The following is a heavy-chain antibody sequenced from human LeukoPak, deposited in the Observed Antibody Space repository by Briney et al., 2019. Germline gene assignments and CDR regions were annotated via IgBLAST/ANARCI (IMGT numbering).Heavy chain of an antibody. CDR3: ARQLGYGMDV. CDR2: IHYSGTT. Sequence: SSETLSLTCTVSGGSISGYYWSWFRQPPGKEVEWIGYIHYSGTTNYNPSLRSRVTISVDTSKNHFSLKLSSVTAADTAVYYCARQLGYGMDVWGQGTTVTVSS. CDR1: GGSISGYY. V-gene: IGHV4-59*08. J-gene: IGHJ6*02.